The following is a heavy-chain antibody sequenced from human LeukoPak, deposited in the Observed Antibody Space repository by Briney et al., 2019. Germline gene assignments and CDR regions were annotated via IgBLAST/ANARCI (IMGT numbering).Heavy chain of an antibody. D-gene: IGHD3-9*01. CDR2: INHSGRT. CDR1: GGSVRSSYYY. V-gene: IGHV4-39*07. Sequence: SETLSLTCTISGGSVRSSYYYWGWIRQPPGKGLELIGEINHSGRTNYNPSLKSRVTISVDTSKNQFSLNLSSVTAADTAVYYCARSPLTGNYGDWFDPWGQGTLVIVSS. J-gene: IGHJ5*02. CDR3: ARSPLTGNYGDWFDP.